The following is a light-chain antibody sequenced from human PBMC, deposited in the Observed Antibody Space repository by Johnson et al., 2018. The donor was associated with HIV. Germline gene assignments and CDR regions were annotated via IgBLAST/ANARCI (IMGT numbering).Light chain of an antibody. J-gene: IGLJ1*01. V-gene: IGLV1-51*02. Sequence: QPVLTQPPSVSAAPGQTVNISCSGNVSNIESYFVSWYQQLPGAAPTLLIYEDNKRPSGIPDRFSGSKSGATATLGITGLQTGDEADYYCGIGDASLSPLYVCGTGT. CDR3: GIGDASLSPLYV. CDR2: EDN. CDR1: VSNIESYF.